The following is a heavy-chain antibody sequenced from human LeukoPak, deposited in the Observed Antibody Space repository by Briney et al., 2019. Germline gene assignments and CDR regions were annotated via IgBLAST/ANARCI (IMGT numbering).Heavy chain of an antibody. V-gene: IGHV1-18*01. J-gene: IGHJ4*02. D-gene: IGHD3-3*01. Sequence: ASVKVSCKASGYTFTSYGISWVRQAPGQGLEWMGWIIAYNGNTNYAQKLQGRVTMTTHTSTSTAYMELRSLRSDDTAVYYCARGPYYDFWSGYYPPGPFDYWGQGTLVTVSS. CDR3: ARGPYYDFWSGYYPPGPFDY. CDR1: GYTFTSYG. CDR2: IIAYNGNT.